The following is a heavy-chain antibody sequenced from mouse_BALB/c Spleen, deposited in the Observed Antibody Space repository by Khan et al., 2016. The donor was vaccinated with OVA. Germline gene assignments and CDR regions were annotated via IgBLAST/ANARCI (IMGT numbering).Heavy chain of an antibody. CDR1: GYTFINYW. D-gene: IGHD1-1*01. V-gene: IGHV1-7*01. Sequence: VQLQESGAELAKPGASVKMSCKASGYTFINYWILWVKQRPGQGLEWIGYINPSTGYTEYNQNFKDKATLTADKSSSTAYMQLSSLTSEDSAVYYCARRGLRRDVDYWGQGTTLTVSS. CDR2: INPSTGYT. J-gene: IGHJ2*01. CDR3: ARRGLRRDVDY.